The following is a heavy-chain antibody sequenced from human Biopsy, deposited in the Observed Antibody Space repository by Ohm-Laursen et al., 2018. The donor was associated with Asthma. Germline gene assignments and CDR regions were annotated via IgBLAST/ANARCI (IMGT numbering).Heavy chain of an antibody. CDR3: ARTFHFWSPYHAEHYQL. D-gene: IGHD3-3*02. V-gene: IGHV3-7*01. Sequence: SLRLSCTASGFTFGDYWMSWVRQVPGKGLEWVANIKHDGTEKNHVDSLTGRFTISRDNAKNSLYLQMNSLRAEDTAVYYCARTFHFWSPYHAEHYQLWGQGTLVTVSS. J-gene: IGHJ1*01. CDR2: IKHDGTEK. CDR1: GFTFGDYW.